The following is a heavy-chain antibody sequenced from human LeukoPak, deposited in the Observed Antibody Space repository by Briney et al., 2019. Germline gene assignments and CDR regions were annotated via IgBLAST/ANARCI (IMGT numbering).Heavy chain of an antibody. CDR1: GYRFSSYW. J-gene: IGHJ5*02. CDR2: IYPGDSDI. Sequence: GESLKISCKDSGYRFSSYWIAWVRQMPGKGLEYIGIIYPGDSDIRYSPSFQGQVTISADKSISTAYLQWSSLKASDTAMYYCARQEYCSGGSCYTWFDPWGQGTLVTVSS. CDR3: ARQEYCSGGSCYTWFDP. V-gene: IGHV5-51*01. D-gene: IGHD2-15*01.